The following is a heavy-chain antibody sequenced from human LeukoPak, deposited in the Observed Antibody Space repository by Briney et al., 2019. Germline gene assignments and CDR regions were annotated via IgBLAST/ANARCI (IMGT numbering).Heavy chain of an antibody. V-gene: IGHV4-39*01. CDR2: IYYSGST. D-gene: IGHD3-10*01. CDR1: GGSISSSSYY. CDR3: ARLSSLGFGELLASVVFDP. J-gene: IGHJ5*02. Sequence: SETLSLTCTVSGGSISSSSYYWGWIRQPPGKGLEWIGSIYYSGSTYYNPSLKSRVTISVDTSKNQFSLTLSSVTAADTAVYYCARLSSLGFGELLASVVFDPWGQGTLVTVSS.